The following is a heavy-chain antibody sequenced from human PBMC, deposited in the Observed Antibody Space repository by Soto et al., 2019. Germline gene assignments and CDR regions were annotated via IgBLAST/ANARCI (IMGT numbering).Heavy chain of an antibody. CDR1: GGTFSDHT. V-gene: IGHV1-69*01. CDR2: IIPFFGTI. J-gene: IGHJ6*02. Sequence: QVQLEQSGAEVKKPGSSVSVSCKISGGTFSDHTFSWVRQAPGQGLEWMGGIIPFFGTINYAQKFQGRVKICADESTGIAYMKLSSLKSEDTAKYYCASSLMVVVGKKYFYYYGMDVWGRGTTVTVFS. CDR3: ASSLMVVVGKKYFYYYGMDV. D-gene: IGHD2-15*01.